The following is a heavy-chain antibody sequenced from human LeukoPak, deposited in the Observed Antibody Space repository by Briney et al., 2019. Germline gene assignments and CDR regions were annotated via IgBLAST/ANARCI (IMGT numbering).Heavy chain of an antibody. CDR2: IYYSGST. CDR1: GGSISSGDYY. J-gene: IGHJ4*02. V-gene: IGHV4-30-4*01. CDR3: ARVGVGSIDY. Sequence: SETLSLTCTVSGGSISSGDYYWSWIRQPPGKGLEWIGYIYYSGSTYYNPSLKSRVTISVDTSKDQFSLKLSSVTAAGTAVYYCARVGVGSIDYWGQGTLVTVSS. D-gene: IGHD1-26*01.